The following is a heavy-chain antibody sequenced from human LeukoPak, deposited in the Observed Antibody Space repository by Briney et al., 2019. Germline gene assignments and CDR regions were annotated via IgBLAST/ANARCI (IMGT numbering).Heavy chain of an antibody. V-gene: IGHV1-18*01. J-gene: IGHJ3*02. D-gene: IGHD3-10*01. CDR1: GGTFSSYG. CDR2: ISAYNGNT. Sequence: ASVKVSCKASGGTFSSYGISWVRQAPGQGLEWMGWISAYNGNTNYAQKLQGRVTMTTDTSTSTAYMELRSLRSDDTAVYYCARETMVRGVIIGAFDIWGQGTMVTASS. CDR3: ARETMVRGVIIGAFDI.